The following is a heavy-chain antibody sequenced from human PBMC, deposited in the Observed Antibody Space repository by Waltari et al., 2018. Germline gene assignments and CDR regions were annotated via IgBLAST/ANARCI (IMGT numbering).Heavy chain of an antibody. CDR3: AREGVVVVAATPVDYYYGMDV. CDR2: INTNTGNP. V-gene: IGHV7-4-1*02. Sequence: QVQLVQSGSELKKPGASVKVSCKASGYTFTSYAMNWVRQAPGQGLEWMGWINTNTGNPTYAQGFTGRFVFSLDTSVSTAYLQISSLKAEDTAVYYCAREGVVVVAATPVDYYYGMDVWGQGTTVTVSS. CDR1: GYTFTSYA. J-gene: IGHJ6*02. D-gene: IGHD2-15*01.